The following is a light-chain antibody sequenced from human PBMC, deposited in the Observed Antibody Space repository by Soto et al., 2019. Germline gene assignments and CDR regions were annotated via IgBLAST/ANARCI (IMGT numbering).Light chain of an antibody. Sequence: DIQMTQSPSTLPASVGDRLTITCRASQSISMWLAWYQQRPGKSPKLLIYKASNLQGGVSSRFSGSGSGTEFTLTISGLQPDAFATYYCQQYYSYPWTFGHGTKVEI. V-gene: IGKV1-5*03. CDR2: KAS. CDR1: QSISMW. J-gene: IGKJ1*01. CDR3: QQYYSYPWT.